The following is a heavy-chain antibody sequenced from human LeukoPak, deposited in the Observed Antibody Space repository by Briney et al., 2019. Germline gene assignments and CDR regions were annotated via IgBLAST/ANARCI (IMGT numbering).Heavy chain of an antibody. J-gene: IGHJ6*03. Sequence: SETLSLTCTVSGASFSSSTYYWGWIRQPPGKGLEWIGESNHSGSTSYNPSLKSRVTISVDTSKNQFSLKLSSVTAADTAVYYCARGPVTKPGYYMDVWGKGTTVTVSS. D-gene: IGHD4-17*01. CDR1: GASFSSSTYY. V-gene: IGHV4-39*07. CDR3: ARGPVTKPGYYMDV. CDR2: SNHSGST.